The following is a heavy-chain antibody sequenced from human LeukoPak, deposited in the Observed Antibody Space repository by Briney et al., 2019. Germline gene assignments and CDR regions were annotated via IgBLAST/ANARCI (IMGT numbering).Heavy chain of an antibody. CDR1: GYTFTSYY. Sequence: GASVKVSCKASGYTFTSYYMHWVRQAPGQGLEWMGIINPSGGGTSYAQKFQGRVTMTRDTSISTAYMELSRLRSDDTAVYYCAILTYYDFWSGYNYAFDIWGQGTMVTVSS. CDR2: INPSGGGT. J-gene: IGHJ3*02. D-gene: IGHD3-3*01. CDR3: AILTYYDFWSGYNYAFDI. V-gene: IGHV1-46*01.